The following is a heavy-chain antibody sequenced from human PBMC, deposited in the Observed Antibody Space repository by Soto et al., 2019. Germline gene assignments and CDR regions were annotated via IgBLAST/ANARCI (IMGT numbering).Heavy chain of an antibody. D-gene: IGHD3-3*01. V-gene: IGHV3-7*03. CDR1: GFTFSSYW. Sequence: GGSLRLSCAASGFTFSSYWMSWVRQAPGKGLEWVANIKQDGSEKYYVDSVKGRFTISRDNAKNSLYLQMNSLRAEDTAVYYCAIGTYNDFWSGRHIIHGMDVWGQGTTVTVSS. CDR2: IKQDGSEK. J-gene: IGHJ6*02. CDR3: AIGTYNDFWSGRHIIHGMDV.